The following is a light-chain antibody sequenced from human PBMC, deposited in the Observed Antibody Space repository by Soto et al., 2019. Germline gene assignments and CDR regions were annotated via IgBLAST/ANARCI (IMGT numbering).Light chain of an antibody. CDR1: QSISSY. V-gene: IGKV1-5*01. Sequence: DIQITQSPSSLYASLVARFTIACLAIQSISSYLNWYQQKPGKAPKLLIFDAANLKSDVPSRWSGSGFGTEVTLTISSRLPDQDSVYYYQQYNSYCPITFGGGTNVDIK. CDR2: DAA. CDR3: QQYNSYCPIT. J-gene: IGKJ4*01.